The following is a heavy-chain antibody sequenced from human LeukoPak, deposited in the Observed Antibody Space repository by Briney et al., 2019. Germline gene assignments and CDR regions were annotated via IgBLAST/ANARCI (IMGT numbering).Heavy chain of an antibody. CDR2: INHSGST. CDR1: GGSFGGYY. Sequence: SSETLSLTCAVYGGSFGGYYWSRIRQPPGKGLEWIGEINHSGSTNYNPSLKSRVTVSIDTSKNQFSLKLSSVTAADTAVYYCARRCSGGSCYNYWGQGTLVTVSS. V-gene: IGHV4-34*01. J-gene: IGHJ4*02. CDR3: ARRCSGGSCYNY. D-gene: IGHD2-15*01.